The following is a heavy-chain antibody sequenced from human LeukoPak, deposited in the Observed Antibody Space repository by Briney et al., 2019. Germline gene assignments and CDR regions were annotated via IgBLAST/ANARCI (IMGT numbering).Heavy chain of an antibody. Sequence: GGSLRLSCAASGFTFSSYAMHWVRQAPGKGLEWVAVISYDGSKKYYADSVKGRFTISRDNAKKSLYLQMNGLRVEDTAFYYCTKDLTPGGADVWGQGTTVTVSS. CDR1: GFTFSSYA. D-gene: IGHD3-10*01. V-gene: IGHV3-30*04. CDR3: TKDLTPGGADV. J-gene: IGHJ6*02. CDR2: ISYDGSKK.